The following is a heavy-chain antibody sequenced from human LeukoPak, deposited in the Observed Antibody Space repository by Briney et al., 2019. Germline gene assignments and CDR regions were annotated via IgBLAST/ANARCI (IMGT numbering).Heavy chain of an antibody. D-gene: IGHD5-12*01. CDR1: GFTFSSYA. CDR2: ISGSGGST. Sequence: GGSLRLSCAASGFTFSSYAMSWVRQAPGKGLEWVSAISGSGGSTYYADSVKGRFTISRDNSKNTLYLQMNSLRAEDTAVYYCAKASDIVATIRCYYFDYWGQGTLVTVSS. CDR3: AKASDIVATIRCYYFDY. V-gene: IGHV3-23*01. J-gene: IGHJ4*02.